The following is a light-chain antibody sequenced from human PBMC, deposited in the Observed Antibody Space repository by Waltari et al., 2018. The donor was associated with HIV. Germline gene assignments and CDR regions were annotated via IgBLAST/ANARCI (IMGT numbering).Light chain of an antibody. Sequence: EIVLTQSPDALPLSPGESAALFCRARQWINSNHLAWYQQKPGQSPTLLIYGAANRLAGIPYRFIGRGSGTDLTLAIRGVEPEDFAMYYCQQYGSKYTFGQGTRVDIK. CDR1: QWINSNH. CDR2: GAA. CDR3: QQYGSKYT. J-gene: IGKJ2*01. V-gene: IGKV3-20*01.